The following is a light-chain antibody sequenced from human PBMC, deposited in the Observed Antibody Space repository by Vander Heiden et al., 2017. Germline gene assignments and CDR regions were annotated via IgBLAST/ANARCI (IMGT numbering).Light chain of an antibody. CDR1: QTMSRNY. Sequence: VLTPPPGSLRLPTGGTDTLSCRTSQTMSRNYLAWYHHKPSQGPRLLIYGTFNRATGIPNRFSGSGSGRDFTLTIRGLEPEDVGVYYCQQYLSSVWTFGRGTKVQIK. CDR2: GTF. CDR3: QQYLSSVWT. J-gene: IGKJ1*01. V-gene: IGKV3-20*01.